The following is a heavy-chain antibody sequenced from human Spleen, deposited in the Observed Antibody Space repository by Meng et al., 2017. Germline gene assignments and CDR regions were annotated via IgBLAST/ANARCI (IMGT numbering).Heavy chain of an antibody. CDR3: ARWRTGSYYFDY. CDR1: GGSMSSGNYY. Sequence: QVQLQESGPGLVEPSQTLSLTCTVSGGSMSSGNYYWSWIRQPPGKGLEWIGYIYYSGSTYYNPSLRSRVTFSVDTSKNQFSLKLSSVTAADTAVYYCARWRTGSYYFDYWGQGTLVTVSS. V-gene: IGHV4-30-4*01. J-gene: IGHJ4*02. D-gene: IGHD1-26*01. CDR2: IYYSGST.